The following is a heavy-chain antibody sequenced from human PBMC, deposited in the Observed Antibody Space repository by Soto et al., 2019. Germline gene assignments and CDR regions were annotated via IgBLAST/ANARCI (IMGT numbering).Heavy chain of an antibody. Sequence: PGGSLRLSCAASGFTFSDYYMHWIRQAPGKGLEWVSYISGSGDTIHYADSVQGRFTISRDNAKSSLYLQMSSQRAEDTAVYYCARVGCSASCFSDWFDPWGQRTLVTVSS. J-gene: IGHJ5*02. CDR2: ISGSGDTI. CDR3: ARVGCSASCFSDWFDP. D-gene: IGHD2-2*01. V-gene: IGHV3-11*01. CDR1: GFTFSDYY.